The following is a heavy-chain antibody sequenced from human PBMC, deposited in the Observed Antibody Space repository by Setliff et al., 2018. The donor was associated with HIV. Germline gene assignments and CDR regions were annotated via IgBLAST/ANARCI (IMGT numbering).Heavy chain of an antibody. V-gene: IGHV1-46*01. J-gene: IGHJ6*02. Sequence: GPSVKVSCKASGYTFTSYYMHWVRQAPGQGLEWMGIINPSGGSTSYAQKFQGRVTMTRDTSTSTVYMELSSLRSEDTAVYYCARVRVVRGDQAYYYYYYYGMDVWGQGTTVTVSS. CDR1: GYTFTSYY. CDR2: INPSGGST. CDR3: ARVRVVRGDQAYYYYYYYGMDV. D-gene: IGHD3-10*01.